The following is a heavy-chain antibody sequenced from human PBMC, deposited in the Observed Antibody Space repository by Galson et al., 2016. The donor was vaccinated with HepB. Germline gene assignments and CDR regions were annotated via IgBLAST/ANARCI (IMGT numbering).Heavy chain of an antibody. CDR3: ARGPLNLSGPELGQRAEYVQH. D-gene: IGHD7-27*01. Sequence: SLRLSCAASGFTFTNCWIHWVRQVPGKGLEWVARIDADGSGTSFADSVRGRFAISRDNAKNTLSLQMNSLRAEDTAVYFCARGPLNLSGPELGQRAEYVQHWGQGTLVTVSS. J-gene: IGHJ1*01. CDR2: IDADGSGT. V-gene: IGHV3-74*01. CDR1: GFTFTNCW.